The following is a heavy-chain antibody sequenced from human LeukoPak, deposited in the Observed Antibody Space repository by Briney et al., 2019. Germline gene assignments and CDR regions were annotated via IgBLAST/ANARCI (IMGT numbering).Heavy chain of an antibody. J-gene: IGHJ4*02. D-gene: IGHD6-19*01. V-gene: IGHV4-39*01. CDR1: GGSISSNNYY. CDR3: AIEGRSGASSGGGDY. Sequence: PSETLSLTCTVSGGSISSNNYYWGWIRQPPGKGLEWIGTIYYNGATQYNPSLRSRVTISVDKSKNQFSLKVSSVTAADTAVYYCAIEGRSGASSGGGDYWGQGTLVTVSS. CDR2: IYYNGAT.